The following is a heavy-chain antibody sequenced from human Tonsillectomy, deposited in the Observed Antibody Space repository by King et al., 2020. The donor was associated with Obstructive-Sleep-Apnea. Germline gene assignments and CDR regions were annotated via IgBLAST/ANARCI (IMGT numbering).Heavy chain of an antibody. V-gene: IGHV3-74*02. J-gene: IGHJ4*02. Sequence: VQLVESGGGLVQPEGSLRLSCAASGFSFSSSWMHWVRQAPGKGLQWISYISSDGGATTYADSVRGRFTISRDNATNTLFLQMRSLRAEDTAVYYCATAVMGGQGTLVTVSS. CDR2: ISSDGGAT. CDR3: ATAVM. CDR1: GFSFSSSW. D-gene: IGHD2-8*01.